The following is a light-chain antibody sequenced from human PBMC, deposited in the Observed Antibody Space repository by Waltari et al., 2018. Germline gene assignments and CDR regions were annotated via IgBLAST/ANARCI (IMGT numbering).Light chain of an antibody. CDR2: GVS. CDR3: QQYGNSPPFS. CDR1: QSVSSSY. Sequence: EIVLTQSPGTLSLSPGERATLSCRASQSVSSSYLAWYQQKPGQAPRLLIYGVSYRATGIPDRFSVSGSGTDFTLTISRLEPEDFAVYYCQQYGNSPPFSFGPGTKVDIQ. J-gene: IGKJ3*01. V-gene: IGKV3-20*01.